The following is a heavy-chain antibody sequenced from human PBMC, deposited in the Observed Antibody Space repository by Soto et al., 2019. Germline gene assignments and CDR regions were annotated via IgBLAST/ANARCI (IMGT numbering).Heavy chain of an antibody. CDR1: GYTFTGYH. CDR3: ARDPSGIVGEGF. CDR2: INPNSGGP. V-gene: IGHV1-2*02. D-gene: IGHD3-22*01. Sequence: QVQLVQSGAEVKKTGASVKVSCKASGYTFTGYHIHWVRQAPGQGLEWMGWINPNSGGPKYGQKLQSRVTITRDTCISTAYMELRRLTSDDTAVYYCARDPSGIVGEGFWGQGTLVTVSS. J-gene: IGHJ4*02.